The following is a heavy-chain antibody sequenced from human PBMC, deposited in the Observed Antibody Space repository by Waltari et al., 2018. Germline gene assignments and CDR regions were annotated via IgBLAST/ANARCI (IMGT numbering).Heavy chain of an antibody. CDR3: ARRWVGATKDAFDI. Sequence: QVQLQESGPGLVKPSETLSLTCTVSGGSISSYYWSWIRQPPGKGLEWIGYIYYSGSTNYNPSLKSRVTISVDTSKIQFSLKLSSVTAADTAVYYCARRWVGATKDAFDIWGQGTMVTVSS. CDR2: IYYSGST. V-gene: IGHV4-59*08. J-gene: IGHJ3*02. D-gene: IGHD1-26*01. CDR1: GGSISSYY.